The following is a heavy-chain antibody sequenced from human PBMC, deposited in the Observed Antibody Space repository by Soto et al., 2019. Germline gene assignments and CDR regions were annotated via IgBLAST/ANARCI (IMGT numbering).Heavy chain of an antibody. V-gene: IGHV4-30-2*06. D-gene: IGHD5-12*01. CDR2: ISHLEST. CDR1: GASISYGGFS. J-gene: IGHJ4*02. Sequence: PSETLSLTCTVSGASISYGGFSWSWIRQSPGKGLEWIGYISHLESTYFHPSFKSRLTMSIDRTRNQFSLKLSSVTAADMAVYYCARGGGYGSFDYWGQGVLVTVSS. CDR3: ARGGGYGSFDY.